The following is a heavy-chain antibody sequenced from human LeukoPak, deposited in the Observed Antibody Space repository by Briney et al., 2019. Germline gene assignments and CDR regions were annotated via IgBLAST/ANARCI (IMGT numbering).Heavy chain of an antibody. Sequence: PGRSLRLSCVASGLSFRSYGLHWVRQAPGKGLEWVAVIWYDGSKKFYADSVKGRFTISRDDSKNTLYLQMNSLRAEDTAMYYCALLNPWDYWGRGTLVTVSS. V-gene: IGHV3-33*01. J-gene: IGHJ4*02. CDR1: GLSFRSYG. CDR2: IWYDGSKK. CDR3: ALLNPWDY.